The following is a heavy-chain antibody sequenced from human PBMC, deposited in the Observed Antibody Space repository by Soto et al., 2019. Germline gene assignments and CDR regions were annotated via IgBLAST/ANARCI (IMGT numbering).Heavy chain of an antibody. CDR1: GFTFSSYA. Sequence: EVLLLESGGGLVQPGGSLRLSCAASGFTFSSYAMSWVRQAPGKGLEWVSAISSDDGSTYYADSVKGRFTISRDNSKNTLYLQMNSLRADDTAVYYCAIPRGGWYLQHWGQGTLVTVSS. CDR2: ISSDDGST. D-gene: IGHD6-19*01. J-gene: IGHJ1*01. V-gene: IGHV3-23*01. CDR3: AIPRGGWYLQH.